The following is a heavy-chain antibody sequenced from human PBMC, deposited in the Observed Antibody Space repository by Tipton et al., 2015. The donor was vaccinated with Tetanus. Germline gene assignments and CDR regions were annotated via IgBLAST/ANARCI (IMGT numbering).Heavy chain of an antibody. CDR2: INHSGGT. J-gene: IGHJ5*02. V-gene: IGHV4-34*01. CDR1: VGSFSGYY. CDR3: ARAGQRSTSWHYWFDP. Sequence: TLSLTCAVYVGSFSGYYWSWIRQPPGKGLEWIGEINHSGGTNYNPSLKSRVTISIDTSKNQFSLKLNSVTAADMAVYYCARAGQRSTSWHYWFDPWGQGTLVTVSS. D-gene: IGHD2-2*01.